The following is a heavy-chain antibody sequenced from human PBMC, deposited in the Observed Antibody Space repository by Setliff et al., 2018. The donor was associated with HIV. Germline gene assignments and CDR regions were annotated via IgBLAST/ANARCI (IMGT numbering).Heavy chain of an antibody. D-gene: IGHD3-10*01. Sequence: GESLKISCAASGFTVSSNYMSWVRQAPGKGLEWVSVIYSGGSTYYADSVKDRFTISRDNSKNTLYLQMNSLRAEDTAVYYCAHSVGSGSYYNPDAFDIWGQGTMVTVSS. V-gene: IGHV3-66*02. J-gene: IGHJ3*02. CDR3: AHSVGSGSYYNPDAFDI. CDR2: IYSGGST. CDR1: GFTVSSNY.